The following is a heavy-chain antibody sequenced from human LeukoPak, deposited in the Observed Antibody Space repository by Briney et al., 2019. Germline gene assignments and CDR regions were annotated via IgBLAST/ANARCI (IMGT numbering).Heavy chain of an antibody. CDR3: ARQYNHILIGYHRRELYWYFDL. CDR2: IYYSGST. Sequence: PSETLSLTCTVSGGSISSSSYYWGWIRQPPGKGLEWIGSIYYSGSTYYNPSLKSRVTISVDTSKNQFSLKLRSVTAADTAVYYCARQYNHILIGYHRRELYWYFDLWGHGTLVTVSS. J-gene: IGHJ2*01. CDR1: GGSISSSSYY. V-gene: IGHV4-39*01. D-gene: IGHD3-9*01.